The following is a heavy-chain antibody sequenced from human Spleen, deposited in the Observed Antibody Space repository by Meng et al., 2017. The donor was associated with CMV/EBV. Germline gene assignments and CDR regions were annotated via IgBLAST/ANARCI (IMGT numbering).Heavy chain of an antibody. J-gene: IGHJ6*02. CDR1: GGTFSSYT. V-gene: IGHV1-69*16. CDR2: IIPILGIA. Sequence: SVKVSCKASGGTFSSYTISWVRQAPGQGLEWMGRIIPILGIANYAQKFQGRVTITTDESTSTAYMELSSLRSEDTAVYYCARGRTRITMVRGEGGMDVWGQGTTVTVSS. D-gene: IGHD3-10*01. CDR3: ARGRTRITMVRGEGGMDV.